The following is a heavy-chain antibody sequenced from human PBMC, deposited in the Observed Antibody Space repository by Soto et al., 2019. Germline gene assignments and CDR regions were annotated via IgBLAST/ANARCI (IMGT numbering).Heavy chain of an antibody. CDR3: ASPYCSGGSCYNWFAP. Sequence: EVQLVESGGGLVQPGGSLTVSCAASGFSFSTYWMNWVRQAPGKGLEWVANIKQDGSQKYYMDSVKGRFTIYRDNAKNSLYLQMNSLRAEDTAIYYCASPYCSGGSCYNWFAPWGQGTLVTVSS. CDR2: IKQDGSQK. J-gene: IGHJ5*02. D-gene: IGHD2-15*01. CDR1: GFSFSTYW. V-gene: IGHV3-7*03.